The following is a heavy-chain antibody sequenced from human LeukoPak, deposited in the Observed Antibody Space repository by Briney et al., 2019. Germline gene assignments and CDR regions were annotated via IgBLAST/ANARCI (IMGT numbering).Heavy chain of an antibody. CDR2: ISSSSSYI. Sequence: GGSLRLSCAASGFTFSSYGMHWVRQAPGKGLEWVSSISSSSSYIYYADSVKGRFTISRDNAKNSLYLQMNSLRAEDTAVYYCARAVAGNFDYWGQGILVTVSS. J-gene: IGHJ4*02. CDR1: GFTFSSYG. V-gene: IGHV3-21*01. CDR3: ARAVAGNFDY. D-gene: IGHD6-19*01.